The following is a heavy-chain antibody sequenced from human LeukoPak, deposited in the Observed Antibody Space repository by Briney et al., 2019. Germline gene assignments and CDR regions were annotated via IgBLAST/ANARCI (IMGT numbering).Heavy chain of an antibody. Sequence: ASVKVSCKASGGTFSSYAISWVRQAPGQGLEWMGGIIPIFGTANYAQKFQGRVTITADESTSTAYMELRSLRSEDTAVYYCARWGRGCSSTSCYKDTWFDPWGQGTLVTVSS. CDR1: GGTFSSYA. CDR2: IIPIFGTA. J-gene: IGHJ5*02. D-gene: IGHD2-2*01. CDR3: ARWGRGCSSTSCYKDTWFDP. V-gene: IGHV1-69*01.